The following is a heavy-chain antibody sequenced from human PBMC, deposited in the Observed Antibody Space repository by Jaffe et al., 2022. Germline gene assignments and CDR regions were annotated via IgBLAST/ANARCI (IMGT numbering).Heavy chain of an antibody. CDR2: IRYDGSNK. J-gene: IGHJ4*02. Sequence: QVQLVESGGGVVQPGGSLRLSCAASGFTFSSYGMHWVRQAPGKGLEWVAFIRYDGSNKYYADSVKGRFTISRDNSKNTLYLQMNSLRAEDTAVYYCAKAQQWPIRPPDYWGQGTLVTVSS. CDR3: AKAQQWPIRPPDY. D-gene: IGHD6-19*01. V-gene: IGHV3-30*02. CDR1: GFTFSSYG.